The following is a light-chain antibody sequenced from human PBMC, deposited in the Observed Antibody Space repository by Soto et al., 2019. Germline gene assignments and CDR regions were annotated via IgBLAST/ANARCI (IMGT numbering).Light chain of an antibody. CDR3: QENSHWRMYT. J-gene: IGKJ2*01. CDR2: GAS. Sequence: EIVLTQSPGTLSLSPGERATLSCRASQSVSSSYLAWYQQKPGQAPRLLIYGASSRATGIPDRFSGSGSGTDFTLTISRLEPEDFAVYYCQENSHWRMYTFGQGTKLEVK. CDR1: QSVSSSY. V-gene: IGKV3-20*01.